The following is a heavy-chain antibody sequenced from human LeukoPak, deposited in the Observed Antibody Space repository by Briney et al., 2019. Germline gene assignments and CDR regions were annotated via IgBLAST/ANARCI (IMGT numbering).Heavy chain of an antibody. V-gene: IGHV4-59*12. CDR1: GGSISSYY. Sequence: PSETLSLTCTVSGGSISSYYWSWIRQPPGKGLEWIGYIYYSGSTNYNPSLKSRVTMSVDTSKNQFSLKLSSVTAADTAVYYCARESGGWVFDYWGQGTLVTVSS. CDR3: ARESGGWVFDY. J-gene: IGHJ4*02. CDR2: IYYSGST. D-gene: IGHD6-25*01.